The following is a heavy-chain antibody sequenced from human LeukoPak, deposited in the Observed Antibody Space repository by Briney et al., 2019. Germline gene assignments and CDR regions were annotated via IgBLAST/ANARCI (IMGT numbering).Heavy chain of an antibody. D-gene: IGHD1-14*01. Sequence: SETLSLTCTVSGGSISSSSYYWGWIRQPPGKGLEWIGEINHSGSTNYNPSLKSRVTISVDTSKNQFSLKLSSVTAADTAVYYCARGPRHHFNYWGQGTLVTVSS. J-gene: IGHJ4*02. V-gene: IGHV4-39*07. CDR2: INHSGST. CDR1: GGSISSSSYY. CDR3: ARGPRHHFNY.